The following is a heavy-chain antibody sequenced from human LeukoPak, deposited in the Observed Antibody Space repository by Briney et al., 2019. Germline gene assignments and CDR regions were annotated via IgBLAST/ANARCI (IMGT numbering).Heavy chain of an antibody. V-gene: IGHV4-31*03. CDR1: GGSISSGGYY. CDR3: ARVSSRIAIFGVVSGAFDI. Sequence: SETLSLTCTVSGGSISSGGYYWSWIRQHPGKGLEWIGYIYYSGSTYYNPSLKSRVTISVDTSKNQFSLKLSSVTAADTAVYYCARVSSRIAIFGVVSGAFDIWGQGTMVTVSS. D-gene: IGHD3-3*01. CDR2: IYYSGST. J-gene: IGHJ3*02.